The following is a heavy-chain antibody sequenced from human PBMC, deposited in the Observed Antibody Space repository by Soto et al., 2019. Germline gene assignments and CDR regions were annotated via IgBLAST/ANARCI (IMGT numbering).Heavy chain of an antibody. CDR2: ILYDGSKK. CDR3: VRDLALMADY. J-gene: IGHJ4*02. Sequence: QPXECLRLTCVASGFNLNTHCIYWVRQAPGKGLQRVAQILYDGSKKHYTDSVKGRFTITRDNSKNTVYLQMDSLRVDDTAMSYCVRDLALMADYWGQGTLVIFSS. CDR1: GFNLNTHC. V-gene: IGHV3-30*03. D-gene: IGHD3-16*01.